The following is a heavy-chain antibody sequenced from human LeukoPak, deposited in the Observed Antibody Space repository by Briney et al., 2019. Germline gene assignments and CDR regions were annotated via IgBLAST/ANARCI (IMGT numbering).Heavy chain of an antibody. CDR1: GFTFSSYA. CDR2: ISYDGGNK. CDR3: ARGPSINYGDYYY. V-gene: IGHV3-30-3*01. Sequence: GGSLRLSCAASGFTFSSYAMHWVRQAPGKGLEWVAVISYDGGNKYYADSVKGRFTISRDNSKNTLYLQMNSLRAEDTAVYYCARGPSINYGDYYYWGQGTLVTVSS. J-gene: IGHJ4*02. D-gene: IGHD4-17*01.